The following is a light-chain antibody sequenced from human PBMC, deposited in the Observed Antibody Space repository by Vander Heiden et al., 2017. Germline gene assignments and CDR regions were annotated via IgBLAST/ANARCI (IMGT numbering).Light chain of an antibody. CDR2: AAS. J-gene: IGKJ1*01. CDR1: QAISSY. CDR3: QQYYSYPPT. V-gene: IGKV1-8*01. Sequence: IRMTQSPSSFSASTGDRVTLTCRASQAISSYLAWYQQKPEKAPKLLIYAASTLQSGVPSRFSGSGFGTDFTLTICCLQSEDFATYYCQQYYSYPPTFGQGTKVEIK.